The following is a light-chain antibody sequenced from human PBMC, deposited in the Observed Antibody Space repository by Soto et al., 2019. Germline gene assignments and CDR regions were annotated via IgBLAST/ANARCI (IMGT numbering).Light chain of an antibody. CDR3: QQYNNWPPWT. J-gene: IGKJ1*01. V-gene: IGKV3-15*01. Sequence: EIVMTQSPATLSVSPGERATLSCRASQSVSSNLAWYQQKPGQAPRLLIYGASTRATGIPARFSGSGSGTEFPLTISSLQSDAVAGYYCQQYNNWPPWTFGQGTKVEIK. CDR1: QSVSSN. CDR2: GAS.